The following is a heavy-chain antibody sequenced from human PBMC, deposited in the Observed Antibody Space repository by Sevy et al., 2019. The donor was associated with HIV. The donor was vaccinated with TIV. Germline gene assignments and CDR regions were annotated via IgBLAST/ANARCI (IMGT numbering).Heavy chain of an antibody. CDR2: IKGDGSDK. CDR1: GFSFSANW. Sequence: GESLKISCAASGFSFSANWMNWVRQAPGKGLEWVANIKGDGSDKHYVDSVEGRFTISRDNAKNVLYLQMKSLRVEDTAVYYCAHETFGRFESWGQGTLVTVSS. D-gene: IGHD3-16*01. V-gene: IGHV3-7*01. J-gene: IGHJ4*02. CDR3: AHETFGRFES.